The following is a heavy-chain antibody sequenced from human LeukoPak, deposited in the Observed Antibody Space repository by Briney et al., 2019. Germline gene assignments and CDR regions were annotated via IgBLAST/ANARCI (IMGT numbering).Heavy chain of an antibody. Sequence: ASVKVSCTASGDTFSNYAIYWVRQAPGQGLEWVGGILPIIGAAKNGQKLQGRVTFTADESTSTVYMELSSLRSEDTAIYYCARAHFSAYTGSEWGQGTLVTVSS. J-gene: IGHJ4*02. D-gene: IGHD3-16*01. CDR3: ARAHFSAYTGSE. V-gene: IGHV1-69*13. CDR2: ILPIIGAA. CDR1: GDTFSNYA.